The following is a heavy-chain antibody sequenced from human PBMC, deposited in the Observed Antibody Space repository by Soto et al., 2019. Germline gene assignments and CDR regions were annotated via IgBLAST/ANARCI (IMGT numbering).Heavy chain of an antibody. CDR3: ARDLSNGPYFGEFFMDV. J-gene: IGHJ6*02. V-gene: IGHV4-39*07. Sequence: PSETLSLTCTVSGGYISSSSYYWGWIRQPPGKGLEWIGSIFYSGSTYYNPSLKSRVTISVDTSKNQFSLKLSSVTAADTAVYYCARDLSNGPYFGEFFMDVWGQGTTVTVSS. CDR2: IFYSGST. CDR1: GGYISSSSYY. D-gene: IGHD3-10*01.